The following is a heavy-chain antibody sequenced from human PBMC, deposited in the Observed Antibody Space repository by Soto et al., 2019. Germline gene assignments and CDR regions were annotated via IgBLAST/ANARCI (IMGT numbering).Heavy chain of an antibody. CDR1: GGSISSGGYY. CDR3: AREVMCSGGSCYSDFFDY. CDR2: IYYSGST. V-gene: IGHV4-31*03. D-gene: IGHD2-15*01. J-gene: IGHJ4*02. Sequence: QVQLQESGPGLVKPSQTLSLTCTVSGGSISSGGYYWSWIRQHPGKGLEWSGYIYYSGSTYYNPSLKMRVTISVDTAKNQFSLKLSSVTAADTAVYYCAREVMCSGGSCYSDFFDYWVQGTLVTVSS.